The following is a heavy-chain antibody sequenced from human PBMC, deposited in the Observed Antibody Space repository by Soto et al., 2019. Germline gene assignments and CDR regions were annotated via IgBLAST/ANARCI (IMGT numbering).Heavy chain of an antibody. Sequence: EVQLVESGGGLVKPGGSLRLSCAASGFTFSAYTMNWVRQAPGKGLEWVSSLDPSSTYIYYADSVKGRFTLSRDNAKNSLCLRLNSLRADDTALYYCVRGSYGDYDSWGQGTLVTVSS. V-gene: IGHV3-21*02. CDR1: GFTFSAYT. D-gene: IGHD4-17*01. J-gene: IGHJ5*01. CDR2: LDPSSTYI. CDR3: VRGSYGDYDS.